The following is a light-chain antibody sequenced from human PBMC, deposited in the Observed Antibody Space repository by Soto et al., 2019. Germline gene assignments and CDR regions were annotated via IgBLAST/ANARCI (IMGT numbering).Light chain of an antibody. CDR1: SSDVGSYNL. V-gene: IGLV2-23*01. CDR3: CSYAGSSTYV. CDR2: EGS. Sequence: QSALTQPASVSGSPGQSITISCTGTSSDVGSYNLVSWYQQHPGKAPKRMIYEGSKRPSGVSNRFSGYKSGNTASLTISRLQAEDEADYFSCSYAGSSTYVFVTGTKDNVL. J-gene: IGLJ1*01.